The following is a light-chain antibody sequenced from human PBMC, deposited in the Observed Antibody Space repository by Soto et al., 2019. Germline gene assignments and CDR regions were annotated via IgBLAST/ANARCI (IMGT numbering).Light chain of an antibody. Sequence: DIQMTQSPSTVSTSVGDRVTITCRASQSISSWLAWYQTKPGKAPKLLIYDASSFESGVPSRFSGSGSGTEFTLTISSLQPDDFATYYCQQYNSYLYTFGQGTKVDIK. CDR2: DAS. CDR3: QQYNSYLYT. J-gene: IGKJ2*01. CDR1: QSISSW. V-gene: IGKV1-5*01.